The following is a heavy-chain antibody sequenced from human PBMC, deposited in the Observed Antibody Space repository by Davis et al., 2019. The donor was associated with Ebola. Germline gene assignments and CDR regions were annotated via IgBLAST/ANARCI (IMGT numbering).Heavy chain of an antibody. V-gene: IGHV3-30*04. CDR3: VRDPALVVTGGGWFFGL. Sequence: GESLKISCAASGFTFSTYAMHWVRQAPGKGLEWAAVISYDGRNKYYADSVKGRFTVSRDNAKNSLYLQMNSLRAEDTAVYYCVRDPALVVTGGGWFFGLWGRGTLVTVSS. CDR1: GFTFSTYA. D-gene: IGHD2-21*02. CDR2: ISYDGRNK. J-gene: IGHJ2*01.